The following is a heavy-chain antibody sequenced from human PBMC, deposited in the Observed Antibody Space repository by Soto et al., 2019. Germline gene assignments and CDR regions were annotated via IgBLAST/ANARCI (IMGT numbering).Heavy chain of an antibody. Sequence: EVQLVESGGGLIQPGGSLRLSCAVSGFTVSNNYMSWVRQAPGKGLEGVSVIYSGGYTAYGDSVKGRFTISRDNSKNPPFPKKNTRGPHAPAGFSGATPPGGGGYWGQGTLVTVSS. D-gene: IGHD3-10*01. CDR3: ATPPGGGGY. CDR2: IYSGGYT. V-gene: IGHV3-53*01. CDR1: GFTVSNNY. J-gene: IGHJ4*02.